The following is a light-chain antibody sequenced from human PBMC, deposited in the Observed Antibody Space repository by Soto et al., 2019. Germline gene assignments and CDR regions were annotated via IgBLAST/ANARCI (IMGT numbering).Light chain of an antibody. CDR1: QSLLHSNGYNC. CDR3: MQALQTPWA. Sequence: DLVMTQSPLSLPVTPGEPASISCRSSQSLLHSNGYNCLDWYLQKPGQSPQLLIYLGSNRASGVPDRFSGSGSGTDFTLKISRVEVEDVGVYYCMQALQTPWAFGQGTKVEIK. V-gene: IGKV2-28*01. J-gene: IGKJ1*01. CDR2: LGS.